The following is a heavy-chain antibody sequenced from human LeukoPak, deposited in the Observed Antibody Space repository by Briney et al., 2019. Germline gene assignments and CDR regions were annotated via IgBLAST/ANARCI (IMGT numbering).Heavy chain of an antibody. J-gene: IGHJ4*02. Sequence: SETLSLTCTVSGVSISSSAYHWGWIRQPPGKGLEWIGSIYYSGSTYSNPSLKSRVTISVVTSKNQFSLKLSSVTAADTAVYYCATGDVRIDYWGQGTLVTVSS. CDR1: GVSISSSAYH. D-gene: IGHD3-10*01. CDR3: ATGDVRIDY. CDR2: IYYSGST. V-gene: IGHV4-39*07.